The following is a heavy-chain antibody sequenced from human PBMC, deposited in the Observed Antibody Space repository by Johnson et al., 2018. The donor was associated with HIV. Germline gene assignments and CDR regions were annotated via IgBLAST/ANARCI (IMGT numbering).Heavy chain of an antibody. CDR3: ATTGLRGDYDPAFDI. D-gene: IGHD4-17*01. CDR1: GFTFSSYA. V-gene: IGHV3-30*04. J-gene: IGHJ3*02. Sequence: QVQLVESVGGVVQPGRSLRLSCAASGFTFSSYAMHWVRQAPAKGLEWVAVISYDGSNKYYADSVKGRFTISRDNSKNTLYLQMNSLRAEDTAVYYCATTGLRGDYDPAFDIWGQGTMVTVSS. CDR2: ISYDGSNK.